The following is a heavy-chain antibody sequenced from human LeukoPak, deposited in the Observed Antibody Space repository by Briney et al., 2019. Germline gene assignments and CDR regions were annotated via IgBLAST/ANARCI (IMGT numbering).Heavy chain of an antibody. CDR2: IYYSGST. CDR3: AVGGGFWSGYWTPAIDY. CDR1: GVSISTYY. J-gene: IGHJ4*02. D-gene: IGHD3-3*01. V-gene: IGHV4-59*01. Sequence: SETLSLTCTVSGVSISTYYWSWIRQPPGKGLEWIGYIYYSGSTNYNPSLKSRVTISVDTSKNQFSLKLSSVTAADTAVYYCAVGGGFWSGYWTPAIDYWGQGTLVTVSS.